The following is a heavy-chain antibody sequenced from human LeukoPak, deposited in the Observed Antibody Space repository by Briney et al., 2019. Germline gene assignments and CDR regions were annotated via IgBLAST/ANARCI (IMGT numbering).Heavy chain of an antibody. J-gene: IGHJ4*02. Sequence: ASVKVSCKASGYTFTGYYMHWVRQAPGQGLEWMGWINPNSGGTNYAQKFQGRVTMTRDTSISTAYMELSRLRSDDTAVYYCARVGNYDILTDQFDCWGQGTLVTV. CDR3: ARVGNYDILTDQFDC. CDR2: INPNSGGT. V-gene: IGHV1-2*02. D-gene: IGHD3-9*01. CDR1: GYTFTGYY.